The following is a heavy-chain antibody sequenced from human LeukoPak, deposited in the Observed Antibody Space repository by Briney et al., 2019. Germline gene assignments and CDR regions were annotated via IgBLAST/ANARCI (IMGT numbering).Heavy chain of an antibody. V-gene: IGHV4-34*01. Sequence: PSETLSLTCAAYGGTFSGYYWSWIRQPPGKGLEWIWEINHSGSTNYNPSLKSRVTISVDSSKNQFSLKLSSVTAADTAVYYCARAVRDYVWGSYRSLDYWGQGTLVTVSS. CDR3: ARAVRDYVWGSYRSLDY. J-gene: IGHJ4*02. CDR1: GGTFSGYY. D-gene: IGHD3-16*02. CDR2: INHSGST.